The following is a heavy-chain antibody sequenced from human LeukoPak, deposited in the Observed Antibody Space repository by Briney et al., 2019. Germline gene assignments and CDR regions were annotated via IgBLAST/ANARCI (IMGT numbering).Heavy chain of an antibody. CDR2: INPNSGGT. CDR3: ARDLGRDGYNYYS. CDR1: GYTFSDYF. V-gene: IGHV1-2*06. J-gene: IGHJ4*02. Sequence: ASVKISCKASGYTFSDYFIHWVRQAPGQGLEWMGRINPNSGGTNYAQKFQGRVTMTRDPSISTAYMEVSSLRSDDTAVYYCARDLGRDGYNYYSWGQGTLVTVSS. D-gene: IGHD5-24*01.